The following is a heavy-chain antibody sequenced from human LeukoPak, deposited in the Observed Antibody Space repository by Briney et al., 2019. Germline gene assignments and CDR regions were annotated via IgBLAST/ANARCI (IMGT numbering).Heavy chain of an antibody. V-gene: IGHV3-74*01. CDR2: IKSDGSST. D-gene: IGHD1-26*01. J-gene: IGHJ4*02. Sequence: PGGSLRLSCAASGFTFSSYWMHWVRQAPGKGLVWVSRIKSDGSSTSYADSVKGRFTISRDNAKNTLYLQMNSLRAEDTAVYYCARCGSYFDFSYWGQGTLVTVSS. CDR3: ARCGSYFDFSY. CDR1: GFTFSSYW.